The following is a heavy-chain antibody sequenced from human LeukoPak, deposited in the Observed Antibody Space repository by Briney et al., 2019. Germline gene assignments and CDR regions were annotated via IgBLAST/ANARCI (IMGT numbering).Heavy chain of an antibody. V-gene: IGHV1-2*02. J-gene: IGHJ4*02. CDR2: INPNSGGT. D-gene: IGHD4-17*01. CDR1: GYTFTGYY. CDR3: ARGSGPPMTTVTPFDY. Sequence: ASVKVSRKASGYTFTGYYMHWVRRAPGQGLEWMGWINPNSGGTNYAQKFQGRVTMTRDTSISTAYMELSSLRSEDTAVYYCARGSGPPMTTVTPFDYWGQGTLVTVSS.